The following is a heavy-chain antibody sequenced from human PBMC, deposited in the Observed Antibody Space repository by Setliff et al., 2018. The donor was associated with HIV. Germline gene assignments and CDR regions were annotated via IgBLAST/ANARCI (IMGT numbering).Heavy chain of an antibody. CDR2: SNPNSGAT. D-gene: IGHD3-10*01. V-gene: IGHV1-2*02. J-gene: IGHJ4*02. Sequence: GASVKVSCKASGYTFTYYGISWVRQAPGQGLEWMGWSNPNSGATHYAQKFQGRVTMTRDTSISTAYMELSSLRSEDTAVYYCVGGSGTDRYDYWGRGTLVTVSS. CDR1: GYTFTYYG. CDR3: VGGSGTDRYDY.